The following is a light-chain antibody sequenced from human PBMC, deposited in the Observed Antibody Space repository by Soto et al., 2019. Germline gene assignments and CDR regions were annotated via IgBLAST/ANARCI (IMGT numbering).Light chain of an antibody. CDR2: KAS. J-gene: IGKJ2*01. CDR1: QNLVSSDGSTC. Sequence: DVVVTQSPLSLPVTPGQPASISCRSSQNLVSSDGSTCLHWFQQRPGQSPRRLISKASNRESGLPERCSGRGSGTDLTMKIRRVEAEDVGIYYCMQDIQRPHTVAQEIKLEIK. V-gene: IGKV2-30*01. CDR3: MQDIQRPHT.